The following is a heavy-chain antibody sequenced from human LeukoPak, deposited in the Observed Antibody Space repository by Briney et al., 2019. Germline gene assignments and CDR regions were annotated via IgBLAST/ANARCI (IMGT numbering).Heavy chain of an antibody. CDR3: ARESWGSNYYYGMDV. J-gene: IGHJ6*02. CDR1: GYTFTGYY. D-gene: IGHD7-27*01. Sequence: ASVKVSCKASGYTFTGYYMHWVRQAPGQGLEWMGWINPNSGGTNYAQKFQGRVTMTRDTSISTAYMELSRLRSDDTAVYYCARESWGSNYYYGMDVWSQGTTVTVSS. CDR2: INPNSGGT. V-gene: IGHV1-2*02.